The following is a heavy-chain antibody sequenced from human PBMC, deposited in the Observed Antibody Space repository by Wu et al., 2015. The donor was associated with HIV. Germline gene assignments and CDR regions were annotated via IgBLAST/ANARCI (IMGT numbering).Heavy chain of an antibody. D-gene: IGHD2-2*01. CDR2: IIPIFGTA. Sequence: QVQLVQSGAEVKKPGSSVKVSCKASGGTFSSYAISWVRQAPGQGLEWMGGIIPIFGTANYAQKFQGRVTITTDESTSTAYMELSSLRSEDTAVYYCASGPRYCSSTSCYPGAYWGQGTLVTVSS. J-gene: IGHJ4*02. V-gene: IGHV1-69*05. CDR3: ASGPRYCSSTSCYPGAY. CDR1: GGTFSSYA.